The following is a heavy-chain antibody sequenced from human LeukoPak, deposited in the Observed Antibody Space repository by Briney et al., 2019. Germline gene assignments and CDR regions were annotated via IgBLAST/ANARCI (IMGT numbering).Heavy chain of an antibody. CDR2: INPHSGDS. D-gene: IGHD3-3*01. Sequence: GASVKVSCKASGYSFSAYYIHWVRRAPGQGLEWMGWINPHSGDSNYAQKFRGRVTMTRETSFDSAYMDLSSLTSGGPDVYYCARDQAADEPTRDRSIFAVALDYGMDVWGQGTTVTVSS. CDR1: GYSFSAYY. CDR3: ARDQAADEPTRDRSIFAVALDYGMDV. V-gene: IGHV1-2*02. J-gene: IGHJ6*02.